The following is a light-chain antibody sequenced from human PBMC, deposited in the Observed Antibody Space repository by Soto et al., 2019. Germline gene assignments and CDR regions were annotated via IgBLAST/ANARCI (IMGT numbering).Light chain of an antibody. CDR2: AAT. V-gene: IGKV1-39*01. CDR1: QSISTS. CDR3: QQSDHSPMYT. J-gene: IGKJ2*01. Sequence: DIQMTQSPSSLSASVGDRVTITCRASQSISTSLNWYQQKPGIAPKLLIYAATTLQSGVPSRFRGSGSGTEFTLTIIGLQPEDFATYYCQQSDHSPMYTFGQGTDLEIK.